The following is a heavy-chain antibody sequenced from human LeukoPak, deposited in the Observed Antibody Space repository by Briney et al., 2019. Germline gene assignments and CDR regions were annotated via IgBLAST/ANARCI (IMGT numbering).Heavy chain of an antibody. CDR2: ISSGSSTI. D-gene: IGHD2-2*01. J-gene: IGHJ5*02. V-gene: IGHV3-48*01. Sequence: GGSLRLSCAASGFTFSDYNMNWVRQAPGKGLEWASYISSGSSTIDYADSVKGRFTISRDNAKNSLYLQMNSLRAEDTAVYYCARAGVVHLARGGATSWFDPWGQGTLVTVSS. CDR1: GFTFSDYN. CDR3: ARAGVVHLARGGATSWFDP.